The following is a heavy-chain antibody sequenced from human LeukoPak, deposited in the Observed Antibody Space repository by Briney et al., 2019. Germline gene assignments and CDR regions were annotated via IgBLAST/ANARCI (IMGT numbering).Heavy chain of an antibody. CDR3: ARVGYDSSGSYRFPIDY. Sequence: GASVKVSCKASGYTFASYGISWVRQAPGQGLEWMGWIRGYNGNTNYAQKFQGRVTMTTDTSTSTAYMELRSLRSDDTAVYYCARVGYDSSGSYRFPIDYWGQEAWSPSPQ. CDR1: GYTFASYG. V-gene: IGHV1-18*01. J-gene: IGHJ4*01. CDR2: IRGYNGNT. D-gene: IGHD3-22*01.